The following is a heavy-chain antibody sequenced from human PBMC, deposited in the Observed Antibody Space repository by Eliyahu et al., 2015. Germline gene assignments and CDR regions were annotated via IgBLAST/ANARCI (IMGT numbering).Heavy chain of an antibody. V-gene: IGHV1-46*03. J-gene: IGHJ4*02. Sequence: QVQLVQSGAEVKKPGASVKVSCKASGYTFTSYYMHWVRQAPGQGLEWMGIINPSGGSTSYAQKFQGRVTMTRDTSTSTVYMELSSLRSEDTAVYYCARDRGSPYCGGDCYSGYINYWGQGTLVTVSS. D-gene: IGHD2-21*01. CDR2: INPSGGST. CDR3: ARDRGSPYCGGDCYSGYINY. CDR1: GYTFTSYY.